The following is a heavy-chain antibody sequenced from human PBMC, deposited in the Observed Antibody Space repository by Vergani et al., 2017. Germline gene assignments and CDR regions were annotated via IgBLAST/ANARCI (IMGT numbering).Heavy chain of an antibody. CDR2: IWYDGSNK. CDR1: GFTFSSYG. D-gene: IGHD6-13*01. V-gene: IGHV3-33*01. J-gene: IGHJ5*02. CDR3: ARDSVPPGYSSSWSPFDP. Sequence: QVQLVESGGGVVQPGRSLRLSCAASGFTFSSYGMHWVRQAPGKGLEWVAVIWYDGSNKYYADSVKGRFTISRDNSKNTLYLQMNSLRAEDTAVYYCARDSVPPGYSSSWSPFDPWGQGTLVTVSA.